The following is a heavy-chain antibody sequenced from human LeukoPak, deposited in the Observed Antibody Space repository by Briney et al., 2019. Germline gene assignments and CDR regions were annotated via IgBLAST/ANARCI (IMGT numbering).Heavy chain of an antibody. J-gene: IGHJ6*03. CDR2: ISAYNGNT. V-gene: IGHV1-18*04. Sequence: ASVKVSCTASGYTFTGYYMHWVRQAPGQGLEWMGWISAYNGNTNYAQKLQGRVTMTTDTSTSTAYMELRSLRSDDTAVYYCARGTKKIAARWGNYYYYMDVWGKGTTVTVSS. D-gene: IGHD6-6*01. CDR1: GYTFTGYY. CDR3: ARGTKKIAARWGNYYYYMDV.